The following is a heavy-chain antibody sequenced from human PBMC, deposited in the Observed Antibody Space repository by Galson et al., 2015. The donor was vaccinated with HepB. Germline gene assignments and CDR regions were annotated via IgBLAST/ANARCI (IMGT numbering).Heavy chain of an antibody. J-gene: IGHJ4*02. D-gene: IGHD2-15*01. CDR3: GRAEVGAAHDY. CDR1: GYTFTGYY. CDR2: INPNSGDT. Sequence: SVKVSCKASGYTFTGYYMHWVRQAPGQGLEWMGWINPNSGDTKFAQKFQGRVTLTRNTSISTAYMELSRLTSDDTAVYYCGRAEVGAAHDYWGQGTLVTVSS. V-gene: IGHV1-2*02.